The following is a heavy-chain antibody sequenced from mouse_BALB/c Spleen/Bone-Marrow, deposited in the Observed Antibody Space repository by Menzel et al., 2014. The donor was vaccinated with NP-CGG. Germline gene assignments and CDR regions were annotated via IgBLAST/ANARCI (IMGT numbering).Heavy chain of an antibody. J-gene: IGHJ3*01. CDR3: ARSRGYDVGPFAF. D-gene: IGHD2-2*01. CDR2: INPGSGSS. V-gene: IGHV1-54*01. CDR1: GYAFXNYL. Sequence: QVQLQQPGAELVRPGTSVKVSCKASGYAFXNYLIEWVKQRPGQGLEWIGVINPGSGSSNYNENFKGKATLTADRSSSIAYMLLSSLTSDDSAVYFCARSRGYDVGPFAFWGQGTLVTVSA.